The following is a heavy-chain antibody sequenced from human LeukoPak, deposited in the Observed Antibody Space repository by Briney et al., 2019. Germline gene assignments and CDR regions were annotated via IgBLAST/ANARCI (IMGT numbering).Heavy chain of an antibody. CDR1: GFTFSSYS. V-gene: IGHV3-48*02. CDR3: ARDRDYGFDY. D-gene: IGHD4-17*01. CDR2: ISSGSSTI. Sequence: GGSLRLSCAASGFTFSSYSMNWVRQAPGKGLEWVSYISSGSSTIYYADSVKGRFTISRDNAKNSLCLQMNSLRDEDTAVYYCARDRDYGFDYWGQGTLVTVSS. J-gene: IGHJ4*02.